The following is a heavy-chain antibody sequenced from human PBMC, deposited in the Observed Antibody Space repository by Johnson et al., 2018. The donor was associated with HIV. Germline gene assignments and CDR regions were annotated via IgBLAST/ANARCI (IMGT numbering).Heavy chain of an antibody. Sequence: QVQLVESGGGVVQPGRSLRLSCAASGFTFSSYGMHWVRQAPGKGLELVAVISFDGSNKYYADSVKGRFTISRDNSKNTLYLQMNSLRAEDTAVYYCASNPLSDAFDIWGQGTMVTVSS. V-gene: IGHV3-30*03. J-gene: IGHJ3*02. CDR2: ISFDGSNK. CDR3: ASNPLSDAFDI. CDR1: GFTFSSYG.